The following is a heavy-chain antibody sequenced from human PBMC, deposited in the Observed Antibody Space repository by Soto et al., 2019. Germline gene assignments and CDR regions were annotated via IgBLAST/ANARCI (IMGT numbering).Heavy chain of an antibody. D-gene: IGHD1-26*01. V-gene: IGHV6-1*01. CDR1: GYSVSSNSAA. CDR3: AGMQEGALAF. Sequence: QVQLQQSGPGLVKPSQTLSLTCAISGYSVSSNSAAWNWIMQSPSRGLEWLGRTYYMSKWYNEYAVSVKSRITIKPDTSKNQFSLQLSSVIPEDTAVYYCAGMQEGALAFWGQGTLVTVSS. J-gene: IGHJ4*02. CDR2: TYYMSKWYN.